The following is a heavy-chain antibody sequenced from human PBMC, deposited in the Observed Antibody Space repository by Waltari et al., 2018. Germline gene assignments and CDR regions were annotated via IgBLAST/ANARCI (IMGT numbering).Heavy chain of an antibody. CDR3: AKHGIPTTNWSKTSHSWFGP. J-gene: IGHJ5*02. Sequence: QLQLLESGPGRVKPSETMSLTCAVSGDSINSDIYYWTCIRQPPGKGLEWIGSVDYNGDTYYNPSLKSRVTISADASRNRFSLGLSSVTAADTGFYYCAKHGIPTTNWSKTSHSWFGPWGQGILVTVSS. D-gene: IGHD1-1*01. CDR2: VDYNGDT. CDR1: GDSINSDIYY. V-gene: IGHV4-39*02.